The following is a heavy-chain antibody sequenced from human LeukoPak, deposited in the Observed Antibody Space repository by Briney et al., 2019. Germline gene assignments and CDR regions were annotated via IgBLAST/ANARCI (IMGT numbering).Heavy chain of an antibody. CDR3: ARHIGYCSGGSCYDSLSIGY. CDR1: GYNFTSYW. D-gene: IGHD2-15*01. CDR2: IDPSDSYT. V-gene: IGHV5-10-1*01. J-gene: IGHJ4*02. Sequence: GESLKISCKGSGYNFTSYWISWVRQMPGKGLEWMERIDPSDSYTNHRPSFQGHVTISADKSINTAYLQWSSLKASDTAMYYCARHIGYCSGGSCYDSLSIGYWGQGTLVTVSS.